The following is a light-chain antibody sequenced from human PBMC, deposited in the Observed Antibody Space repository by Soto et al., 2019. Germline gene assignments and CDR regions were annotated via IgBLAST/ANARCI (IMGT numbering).Light chain of an antibody. V-gene: IGKV3-15*01. CDR2: RAS. CDR3: HQYNNWPPS. CDR1: QRVSTN. Sequence: ETVMTQSQATLSVSPGERATLSCRASQRVSTNLAWYQQKPGQSPRLLIYRASTRATDIPARFSGSGSGTEFTLTISSLQSEDFAVYYCHQYNNWPPSFGGGTKVDIK. J-gene: IGKJ4*01.